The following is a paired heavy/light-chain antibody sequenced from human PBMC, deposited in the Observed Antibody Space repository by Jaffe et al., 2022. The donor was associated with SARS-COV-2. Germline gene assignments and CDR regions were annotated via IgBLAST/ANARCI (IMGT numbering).Light chain of an antibody. CDR2: AAS. V-gene: IGKV1-8*01. Sequence: AIRMTQSPSSFSASTGDRVTITCRASQGISSYLAWYQQKPGKAPKLLIYAASTLQSGVPSRFSGSGSGTDFTLTISCLQSEDFATYYCQQYYSYPRTFGQGTKLEIK. CDR1: QGISSY. CDR3: QQYYSYPRT. J-gene: IGKJ2*01.
Heavy chain of an antibody. D-gene: IGHD5-18*01. CDR1: GFTFSSYS. J-gene: IGHJ4*02. V-gene: IGHV3-21*01. CDR3: ARDGPYEGSYGYFYTFDY. Sequence: EVQLVESGGGLVKPGGSLRLSCAASGFTFSSYSMNWVRQAPGKGLEWVSSISSSSSYIYYADSVKGRFTISRDNAKNSLYLQMNSLRAEDTAVYYCARDGPYEGSYGYFYTFDYWGQGTLVTVSS. CDR2: ISSSSSYI.